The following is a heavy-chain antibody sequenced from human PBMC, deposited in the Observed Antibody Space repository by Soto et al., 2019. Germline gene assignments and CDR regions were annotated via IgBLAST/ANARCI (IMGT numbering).Heavy chain of an antibody. Sequence: EVQLLESGGGLVQPGGSLRLSCAASGFTFSSYAMTWVRQAPGKGLEWVSVISDSDNATYYADSVKGRFTISRDNSKNTLYLQFNSLRAEDTAVYYCAKGVSSSAWSASDSWGQGTLVTVSS. CDR1: GFTFSSYA. J-gene: IGHJ4*02. V-gene: IGHV3-23*01. CDR2: ISDSDNAT. D-gene: IGHD6-19*01. CDR3: AKGVSSSAWSASDS.